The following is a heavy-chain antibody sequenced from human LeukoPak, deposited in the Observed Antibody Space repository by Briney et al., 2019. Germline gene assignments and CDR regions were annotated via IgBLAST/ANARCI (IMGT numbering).Heavy chain of an antibody. V-gene: IGHV6-1*01. CDR2: TYYRSKWYN. J-gene: IGHJ6*02. D-gene: IGHD5-12*01. CDR1: GDSVSSNSAA. Sequence: SQTLSLTCAISGDSVSSNSAAWNWIRQSPSRGLEWLGRTYYRSKWYNDYAVSVKSRITINPDTSKNQFSLQLNSVTPEDTAVYYCARVRPLSGYDPHYYYGMDVWGQGTTVTVSS. CDR3: ARVRPLSGYDPHYYYGMDV.